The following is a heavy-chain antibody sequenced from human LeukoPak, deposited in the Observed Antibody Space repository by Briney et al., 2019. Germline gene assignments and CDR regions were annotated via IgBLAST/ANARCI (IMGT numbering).Heavy chain of an antibody. J-gene: IGHJ4*02. CDR3: ASGKATAMAQGY. D-gene: IGHD5-18*01. CDR1: GFTFSSYA. Sequence: GGSLRLSCTASGFTFSSYAMSWVRQAPGKGLEWVSAISGSGGSTYSADSVKGRFTISRDNSKNTLYLQMNSLRADDTAVYYCASGKATAMAQGYWGQGTLVTVSS. CDR2: ISGSGGST. V-gene: IGHV3-23*01.